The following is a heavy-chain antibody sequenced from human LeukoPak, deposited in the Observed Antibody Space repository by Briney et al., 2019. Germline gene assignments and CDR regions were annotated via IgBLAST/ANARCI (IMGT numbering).Heavy chain of an antibody. CDR2: INHSGST. CDR3: ARAVKGDYDSSGYHFDY. V-gene: IGHV4-34*01. D-gene: IGHD3-22*01. J-gene: IGHJ4*02. CDR1: GVSFSGYY. Sequence: PSETLSLTCAVYGVSFSGYYWSWIRQPPGKGLEWIGEINHSGSTNYNPSLKSRVTISVDTSKNQFSLKLSSVTAADTAVYYCARAVKGDYDSSGYHFDYWGQGTLVTVSS.